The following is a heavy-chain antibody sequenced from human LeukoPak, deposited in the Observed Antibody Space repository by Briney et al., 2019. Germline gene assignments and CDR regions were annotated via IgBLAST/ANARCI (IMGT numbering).Heavy chain of an antibody. Sequence: SVKVSCKASGGTFSSYAISWVRQAPGQGLEWMGRIIPIFGTANYAQKFQGRVTITADESTSTAYMELSSLRSEDTAVYYCARGNWRPCGGDCYTYNWFDPWGQGTLVTVSS. D-gene: IGHD2-21*01. CDR1: GGTFSSYA. CDR2: IIPIFGTA. CDR3: ARGNWRPCGGDCYTYNWFDP. J-gene: IGHJ5*02. V-gene: IGHV1-69*13.